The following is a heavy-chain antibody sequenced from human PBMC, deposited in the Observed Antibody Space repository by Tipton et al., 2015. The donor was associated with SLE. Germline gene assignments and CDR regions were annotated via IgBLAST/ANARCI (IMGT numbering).Heavy chain of an antibody. CDR1: GGSFSGYY. J-gene: IGHJ4*02. V-gene: IGHV4-59*01. CDR2: IYYSGST. CDR3: ARGKGSWYYFDY. Sequence: TLSLTCVVYGGSFSGYYWSWIRQPPGKGLEWIGYIYYSGSTNYNPSLKSRVTISVDTSKNQFSLKLSSVTAADTAVYYCARGKGSWYYFDYWGQGTLVTVSS. D-gene: IGHD6-13*01.